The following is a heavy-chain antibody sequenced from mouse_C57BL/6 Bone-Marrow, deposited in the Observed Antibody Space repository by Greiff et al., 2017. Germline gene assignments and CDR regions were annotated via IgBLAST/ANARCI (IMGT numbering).Heavy chain of an antibody. CDR1: GFSLTSYA. J-gene: IGHJ3*01. V-gene: IGHV2-9-1*01. D-gene: IGHD1-1*01. CDR2: IWTGGGT. CDR3: ATYYYGSSLFAY. Sequence: VQVVESGPGLVAPSQSLSITCTVSGFSLTSYAISWVRQPPGKGLEWLGVIWTGGGTNYNSALKSRLSISKDNSKSQVFLKMNSLQTDDTARYYCATYYYGSSLFAYWGQGTLVTVSA.